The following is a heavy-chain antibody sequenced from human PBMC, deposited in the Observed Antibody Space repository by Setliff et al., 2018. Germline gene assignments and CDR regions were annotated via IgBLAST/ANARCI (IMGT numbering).Heavy chain of an antibody. CDR3: ARDGPHCVTSSCPGAWFDP. CDR2: IYTSGGT. V-gene: IGHV4-4*09. J-gene: IGHJ5*02. Sequence: PSETLSLTCNVSGDSMNDNHWTWIRQPPGKGLEWIGYIYTSGGTNYNPSLKSRVTISLDTSKNQFSLKLSSVTAADTAVYYCARDGPHCVTSSCPGAWFDPWGQGILVTVSS. CDR1: GDSMNDNH. D-gene: IGHD2-2*01.